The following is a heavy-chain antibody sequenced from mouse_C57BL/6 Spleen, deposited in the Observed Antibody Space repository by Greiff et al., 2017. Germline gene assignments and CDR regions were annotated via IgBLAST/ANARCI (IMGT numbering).Heavy chain of an antibody. CDR2: IYPRSGNT. CDR3: AGAYDYDVDWYFDV. CDR1: GYTFTSYG. D-gene: IGHD2-4*01. J-gene: IGHJ1*03. V-gene: IGHV1-81*01. Sequence: QVQLQQSGAELARPGASVKLSCKASGYTFTSYGISWVKQRTGQGLEWIGEIYPRSGNTYYNEKFKGKATLTADKSSSTAYMELRSLTSEDSAVYFCAGAYDYDVDWYFDVWGTGTTVTVS.